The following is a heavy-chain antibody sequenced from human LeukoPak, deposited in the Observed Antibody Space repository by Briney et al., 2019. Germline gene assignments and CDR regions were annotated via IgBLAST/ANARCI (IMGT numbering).Heavy chain of an antibody. D-gene: IGHD6-19*01. CDR1: GGSISSYY. CDR3: ASPSEDSSGWESFDY. V-gene: IGHV4-59*01. Sequence: PSETLSLTCTVSGGSISSYYWSWIRQPPGKGLEWIGYIYYSGSTNYNPSLKSRVTIPVDTSKNQFSLKLSSVTAADTAVYYCASPSEDSSGWESFDYWGQGTLVTVSS. CDR2: IYYSGST. J-gene: IGHJ4*02.